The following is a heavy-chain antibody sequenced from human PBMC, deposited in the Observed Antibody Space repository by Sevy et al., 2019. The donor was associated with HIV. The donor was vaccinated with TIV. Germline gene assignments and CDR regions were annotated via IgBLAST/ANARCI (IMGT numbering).Heavy chain of an antibody. J-gene: IGHJ4*02. V-gene: IGHV4-4*08. CDR1: GGAMNLYF. CDR2: ISSSGST. CDR3: AMESIGSTGDFDF. D-gene: IGHD1-1*01. Sequence: SETLSLTCTVSGGAMNLYFWSWIRQPPGKGLEWIGYISSSGSTNYNPSLKSRVTISLSTSGNQFSLKLRSMTAADTAVYYCAMESIGSTGDFDFWGQGTLVTVSS.